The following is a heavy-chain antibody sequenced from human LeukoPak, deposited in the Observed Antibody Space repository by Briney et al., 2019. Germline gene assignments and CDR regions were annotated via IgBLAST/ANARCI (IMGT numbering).Heavy chain of an antibody. D-gene: IGHD6-6*01. CDR2: IYPGDSDT. CDR3: ARQGVAARPEYNWFDP. CDR1: GYSFTSYW. J-gene: IGHJ5*02. V-gene: IGHV5-51*01. Sequence: GESLKISCKGSGYSFTSYWIGWVRQMPGKGLEWMGIIYPGDSDTRYSPSFQGQVTISADKSISTAYLQWSSLKASDTAMCYCARQGVAARPEYNWFDPWGQGTLVTVSS.